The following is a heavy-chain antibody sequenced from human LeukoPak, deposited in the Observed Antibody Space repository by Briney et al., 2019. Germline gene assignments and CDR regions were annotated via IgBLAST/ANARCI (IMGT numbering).Heavy chain of an antibody. J-gene: IGHJ6*02. Sequence: SETLSLTCTVSGGSISSDGYYWSWIRQHPGKGLEWIGYIYYSGSTYYNPSLKSRVTISVDTSKNRFSLKLSSVTAADTAVYYCARGVRFLEWLPPLNYYYYGMDVWGQGTTVTVSS. CDR3: ARGVRFLEWLPPLNYYYYGMDV. D-gene: IGHD3-3*01. CDR1: GGSISSDGYY. V-gene: IGHV4-31*03. CDR2: IYYSGST.